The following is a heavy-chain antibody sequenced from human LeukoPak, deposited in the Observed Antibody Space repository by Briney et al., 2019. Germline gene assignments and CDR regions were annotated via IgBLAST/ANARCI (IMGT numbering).Heavy chain of an antibody. Sequence: GGSLRLSCAASGFTFSSYWMNWVRQAPGKGLVWVSRIASDGSSTTYADSVKGRFSISRDNAKNTLYLQMNSLRVEDTAVYYCARGSSSSGWVFWGQGTLVTVSS. D-gene: IGHD6-19*01. CDR1: GFTFSSYW. J-gene: IGHJ4*02. CDR3: ARGSSSSGWVF. V-gene: IGHV3-74*01. CDR2: IASDGSST.